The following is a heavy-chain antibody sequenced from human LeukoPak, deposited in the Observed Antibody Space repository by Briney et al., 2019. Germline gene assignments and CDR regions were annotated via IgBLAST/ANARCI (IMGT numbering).Heavy chain of an antibody. J-gene: IGHJ4*02. V-gene: IGHV3-23*01. Sequence: PGGSLRLSCAASGFTFRSYAMSWVRQAPGKGLEWVSAIGGSGDSTYYTDSVRGRFTISRDNSKNTLSLQMNSLRAEDTAVYYCAKDGARYLYDNSGYLSDYWGQGTLVTVSS. D-gene: IGHD3-22*01. CDR3: AKDGARYLYDNSGYLSDY. CDR1: GFTFRSYA. CDR2: IGGSGDST.